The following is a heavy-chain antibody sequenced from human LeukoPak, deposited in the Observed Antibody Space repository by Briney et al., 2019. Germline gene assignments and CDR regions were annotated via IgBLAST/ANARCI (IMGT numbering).Heavy chain of an antibody. CDR2: ISGSGGSK. D-gene: IGHD4-17*01. CDR1: GGSISSSN. Sequence: ETLSLTCAVPGGSISSSNWWSWVRQAPGKGLEWVSAISGSGGSKYYADSVKGRFTISRDNSKNTLYLQMNSLRAEDTAVYYRARFNGGRLRRFDYWGQGTLVTVSS. V-gene: IGHV3-23*01. CDR3: ARFNGGRLRRFDY. J-gene: IGHJ4*02.